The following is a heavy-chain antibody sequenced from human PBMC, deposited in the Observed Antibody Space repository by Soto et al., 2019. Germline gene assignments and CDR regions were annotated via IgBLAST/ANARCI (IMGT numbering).Heavy chain of an antibody. J-gene: IGHJ4*02. CDR2: IIPILGIA. V-gene: IGHV1-69*02. CDR1: GGTFSSYT. Sequence: QVQLVQSGAEVKKPGSSVKVSCKASGGTFSSYTISWVRQAPGQGLEWMGRIIPILGIANYAQKFQGRVTITADKSTSTAYMELSSLRSEDTAVYYCASPGSTVTTRPYYFDYWGQGTLVTVSS. CDR3: ASPGSTVTTRPYYFDY. D-gene: IGHD4-17*01.